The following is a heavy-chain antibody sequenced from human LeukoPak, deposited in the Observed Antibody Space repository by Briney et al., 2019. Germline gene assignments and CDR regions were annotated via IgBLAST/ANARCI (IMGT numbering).Heavy chain of an antibody. V-gene: IGHV3-30*03. Sequence: GGSLRLSCAASGFTFSSYGMHWVRQAPGKGLEWVAVISYDGSNKYYADSVKGRFTISRDNSKNTLYLQMNSLRPEDTAMYYCARVRGGRSWYYYGMDVWGRGTTVTDSS. CDR1: GFTFSSYG. D-gene: IGHD3-16*01. J-gene: IGHJ6*02. CDR2: ISYDGSNK. CDR3: ARVRGGRSWYYYGMDV.